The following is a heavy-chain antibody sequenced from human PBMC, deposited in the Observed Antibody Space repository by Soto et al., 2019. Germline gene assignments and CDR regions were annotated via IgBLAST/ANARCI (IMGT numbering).Heavy chain of an antibody. CDR1: GYTFTSYD. CDR2: IIPIFGTA. D-gene: IGHD3-9*01. V-gene: IGHV1-69*13. CDR3: ARGYNDILTGYYPTTYYCYYYGMDV. J-gene: IGHJ6*02. Sequence: ASVKVSCKASGYTFTSYDINWVRQATGQGLEWMGGIIPIFGTANYAQKFQGRVTITADESTSTAYMELSSLRSEDTAVYYCARGYNDILTGYYPTTYYCYYYGMDVWGQGTTVTVSS.